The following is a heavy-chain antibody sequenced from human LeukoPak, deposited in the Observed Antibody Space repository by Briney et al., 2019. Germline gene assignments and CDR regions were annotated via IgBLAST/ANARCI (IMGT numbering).Heavy chain of an antibody. D-gene: IGHD4-11*01. J-gene: IGHJ4*02. V-gene: IGHV1-69*01. CDR2: IIPIFGTA. Sequence: GASVKVSFKACGGTFSSYAISWVRQAPGQGLEWMGGIIPIFGTANYAQKFQGRVTITADESTSTAYMELSSLRSEDTAVYYCAIATVATTRTWGYWGQGTLVTVAS. CDR1: GGTFSSYA. CDR3: AIATVATTRTWGY.